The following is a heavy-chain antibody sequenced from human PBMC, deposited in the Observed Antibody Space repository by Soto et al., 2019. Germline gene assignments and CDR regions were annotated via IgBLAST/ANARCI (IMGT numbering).Heavy chain of an antibody. CDR1: GGSYSGYY. CDR2: INHSGST. V-gene: IGHV4-34*01. D-gene: IGHD2-2*01. Sequence: SETLSLTCAVYGGSYSGYYWSWIRQPPGKGLEWIGEINHSGSTNYNPSLKSRVTISVDTSKNQFSLKLSSVTAADTAVYYCARGSNYYYYGMDVWGQGTTVTISS. J-gene: IGHJ6*02. CDR3: ARGSNYYYYGMDV.